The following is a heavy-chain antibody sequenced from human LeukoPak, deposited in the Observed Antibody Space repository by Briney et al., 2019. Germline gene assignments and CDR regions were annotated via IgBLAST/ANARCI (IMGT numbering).Heavy chain of an antibody. V-gene: IGHV3-21*01. J-gene: IGHJ4*02. CDR3: ARDLYDFWSGYQPFDY. CDR2: ISSSSSYI. CDR1: GFTFSSYS. D-gene: IGHD3-3*01. Sequence: GGSLRLSCAASGFTFSSYSMDWVRQAPGKGLEWVSSISSSSSYIYYADSVKGRFTISRDNAKNSLYLQMNSLRAGDTAVYYCARDLYDFWSGYQPFDYWGQGTLVTVSS.